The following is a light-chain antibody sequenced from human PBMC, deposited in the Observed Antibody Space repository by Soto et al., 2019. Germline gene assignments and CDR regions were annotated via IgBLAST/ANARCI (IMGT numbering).Light chain of an antibody. V-gene: IGKV1-8*01. J-gene: IGKJ5*01. CDR1: QGISSF. CDR3: LQDFNYPIT. Sequence: AIRMTQSPSSFSASTGDRVAITCRASQGISSFLAWYQQKPGTAPKLLIYDASTLQSGVPSRFSGSGSGTDFTLTISSLLPEDFATYYCLQDFNYPITFGQGTRLEI. CDR2: DAS.